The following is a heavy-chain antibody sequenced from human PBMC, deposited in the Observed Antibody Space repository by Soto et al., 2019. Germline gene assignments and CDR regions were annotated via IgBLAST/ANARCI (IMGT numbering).Heavy chain of an antibody. CDR3: GRGRAASSWFDPPPYFDS. CDR2: IGVDSGNT. Sequence: SVKGSCKASGFTFTSSAMQWVRQARGQRLEWIGWIGVDSGNTNYAQKFQERVTITTDTSTSTVYMELRSLRSDDTAVYSCGRGRAASSWFDPPPYFDSWGQGTLVPVSS. CDR1: GFTFTSSA. V-gene: IGHV1-58*02. J-gene: IGHJ4*02. D-gene: IGHD6-13*01.